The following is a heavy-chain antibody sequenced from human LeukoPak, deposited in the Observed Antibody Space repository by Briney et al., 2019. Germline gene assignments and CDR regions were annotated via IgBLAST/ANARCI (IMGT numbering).Heavy chain of an antibody. V-gene: IGHV3-23*01. CDR1: GFTFSNYA. J-gene: IGHJ4*02. Sequence: GGSLRLSCAASGFTFSNYAMSWVRQAPGKGLEWVSAISGSEGSTYYADSVKGRFTISRDNSKNTLYLQMNSLRAEDTAVYYCARKRGYYFDYWGQGTLVTVSS. CDR2: ISGSEGST. CDR3: ARKRGYYFDY.